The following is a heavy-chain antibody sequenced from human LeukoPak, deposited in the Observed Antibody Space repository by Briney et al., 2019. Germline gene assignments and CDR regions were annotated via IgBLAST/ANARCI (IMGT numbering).Heavy chain of an antibody. CDR2: IYTSGST. CDR1: GGSISSYY. J-gene: IGHJ3*02. CDR3: ARDRLGYCSSTSCRDAFDI. Sequence: SETLSLTCTVSGGSISSYYWSWLRQPAGKGLEWIGRIYTSGSTNYNPSLKSRVTMSVDTSKNQFSLKLSSVTAADTAVYYCARDRLGYCSSTSCRDAFDIWGQGTMVTVSS. V-gene: IGHV4-4*07. D-gene: IGHD2-2*01.